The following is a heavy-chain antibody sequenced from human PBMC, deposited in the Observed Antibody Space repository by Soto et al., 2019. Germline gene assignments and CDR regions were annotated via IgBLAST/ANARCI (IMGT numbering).Heavy chain of an antibody. J-gene: IGHJ6*02. CDR2: IIPIFGTE. Sequence: GASVKVSCKASGGTFSSYAISWVLPAPGQGLEWMGGIIPIFGTENYAQKFQGRVTITADESTSTAYMELSSLRSEDTAVYYCARVKGGSGSSRGMDVWGQGTTVTVSS. CDR1: GGTFSSYA. V-gene: IGHV1-69*13. CDR3: ARVKGGSGSSRGMDV. D-gene: IGHD3-10*01.